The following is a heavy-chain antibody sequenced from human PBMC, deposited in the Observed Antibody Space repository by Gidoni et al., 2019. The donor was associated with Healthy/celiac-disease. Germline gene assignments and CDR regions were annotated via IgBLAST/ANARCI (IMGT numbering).Heavy chain of an antibody. Sequence: VQLVQSGAEVKKPGESLKISCKGSGYSFTSDWIGWVRQMPGKGLDWMGIIYPGDSDTRYSPSFQGQVTISADKSISTAYLQWSSLKASDTAMYYCARRPGKQQSTNWFDPWGQGTLVTVSS. J-gene: IGHJ5*02. V-gene: IGHV5-51*01. D-gene: IGHD6-13*01. CDR3: ARRPGKQQSTNWFDP. CDR1: GYSFTSDW. CDR2: IYPGDSDT.